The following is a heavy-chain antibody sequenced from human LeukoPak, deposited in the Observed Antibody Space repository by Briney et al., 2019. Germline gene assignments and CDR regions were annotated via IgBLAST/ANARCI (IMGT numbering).Heavy chain of an antibody. CDR3: AGEAGPRGVGYFDY. D-gene: IGHD2-15*01. CDR1: GGTFSSYA. J-gene: IGHJ4*02. Sequence: SVKVSXKASGGTFSSYAISWVRQAPGQGLEWMGRIIPIFGTANYAQKFQGRVTITTDESTSTAYMELSSLRSEDTAVYYCAGEAGPRGVGYFDYWGQGTLVTVSS. V-gene: IGHV1-69*05. CDR2: IIPIFGTA.